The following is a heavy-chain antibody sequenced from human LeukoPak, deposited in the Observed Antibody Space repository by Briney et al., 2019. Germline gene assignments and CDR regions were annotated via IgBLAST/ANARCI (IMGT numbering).Heavy chain of an antibody. CDR3: AKGSSYDYVWGSYRYSGYYFDY. J-gene: IGHJ4*02. CDR2: ISGSGGST. V-gene: IGHV3-23*01. CDR1: GFTFSTYA. D-gene: IGHD3-16*02. Sequence: GGSLRLSCAPSGFTFSTYAMSWVRQAPGKGLEWVSAISGSGGSTYYADSVKGRFTISRDNSKNTLYLQMNSLRAEDTAVYYCAKGSSYDYVWGSYRYSGYYFDYWGQGTLVTVSS.